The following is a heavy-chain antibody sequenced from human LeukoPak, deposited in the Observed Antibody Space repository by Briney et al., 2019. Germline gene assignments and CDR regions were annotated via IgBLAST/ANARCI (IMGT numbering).Heavy chain of an antibody. CDR2: ISYDGSNK. CDR3: AKDVRYFDWLLYGYFDL. Sequence: GGSLRLSCAASGFTFSSYGMHWVRQAPGKGLEWVAVISYDGSNKYYADSVKGRFTISRDNSKNTLYLQMNSLRAEDTAVYYCAKDVRYFDWLLYGYFDLWGRGTLVTVSS. D-gene: IGHD3-9*01. J-gene: IGHJ2*01. V-gene: IGHV3-30*18. CDR1: GFTFSSYG.